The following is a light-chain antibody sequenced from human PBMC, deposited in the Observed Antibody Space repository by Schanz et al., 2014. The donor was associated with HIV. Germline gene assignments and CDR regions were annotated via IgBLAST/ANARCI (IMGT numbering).Light chain of an antibody. CDR1: QSVSSN. CDR3: QQYNNWPPG. V-gene: IGKV3-15*01. CDR2: GAS. J-gene: IGKJ1*01. Sequence: EIVMTQSPATLSVSPGERATLSCRASQSVSSNLAWYQQKPGQSPRLLISGASIRATGIPARFSGSGSGTEFTLTISSLQSEDFAVYFCQQYNNWPPGFGQGTKVEIK.